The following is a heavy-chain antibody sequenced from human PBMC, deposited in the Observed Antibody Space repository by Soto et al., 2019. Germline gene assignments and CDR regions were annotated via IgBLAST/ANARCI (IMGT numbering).Heavy chain of an antibody. Sequence: ASVKVSCKASGYTFTGYYMHWVRQAPGQGLEWMGWINPNSGGTNYAQKFQGWVTMTRDTSISTAYMELSRLRSDDTAVYYCAISPRWELLRGGKGYGMDVWGQGTTVTVSS. D-gene: IGHD1-26*01. CDR1: GYTFTGYY. J-gene: IGHJ6*02. CDR3: AISPRWELLRGGKGYGMDV. CDR2: INPNSGGT. V-gene: IGHV1-2*04.